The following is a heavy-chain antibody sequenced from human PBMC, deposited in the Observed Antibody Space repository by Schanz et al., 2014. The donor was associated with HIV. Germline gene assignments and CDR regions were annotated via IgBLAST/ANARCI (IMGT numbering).Heavy chain of an antibody. CDR1: GYTFTSFG. V-gene: IGHV1-18*01. J-gene: IGHJ6*02. Sequence: QVQLVQSGAEVKKPGASVKVSCKASGYTFTSFGVTWVRQAPGQGLEWMGWISPYNGYTDYAQKLQGRVTWTTDTSTTTAYMDLRSLRSDDTAVYHCARRESDGALDVWGPGTTVIVSS. D-gene: IGHD2-21*02. CDR2: ISPYNGYT. CDR3: ARRESDGALDV.